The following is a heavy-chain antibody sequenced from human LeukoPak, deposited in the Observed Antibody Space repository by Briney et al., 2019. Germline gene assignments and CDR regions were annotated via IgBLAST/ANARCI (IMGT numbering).Heavy chain of an antibody. CDR3: ARHLVRGGSPLDY. CDR2: ISYDGSNK. D-gene: IGHD3-10*01. V-gene: IGHV3-30*04. Sequence: GGSLRLSCAASGFTFSSYAMHWVRQAPGKGLEWVAVISYDGSNKYYADSVKGRFTISRDNSKNTLYLQMNSLRAVDTAVYYCARHLVRGGSPLDYWGQGTLVTVSS. CDR1: GFTFSSYA. J-gene: IGHJ4*02.